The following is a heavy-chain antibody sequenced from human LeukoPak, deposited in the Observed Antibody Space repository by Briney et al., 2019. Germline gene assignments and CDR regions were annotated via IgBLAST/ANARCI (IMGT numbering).Heavy chain of an antibody. D-gene: IGHD6-19*01. J-gene: IGHJ4*02. V-gene: IGHV4-39*01. Sequence: SETLSLTCTVSGGSISSSSYYWGWIRQPPGKGLEWIGSIYYSGSTYYNPSLKSRVTISVDTSKNQFSLKLSSVTAADTAVYYCARASGGWPFDYWGQGTLVTVSS. CDR3: ARASGGWPFDY. CDR1: GGSISSSSYY. CDR2: IYYSGST.